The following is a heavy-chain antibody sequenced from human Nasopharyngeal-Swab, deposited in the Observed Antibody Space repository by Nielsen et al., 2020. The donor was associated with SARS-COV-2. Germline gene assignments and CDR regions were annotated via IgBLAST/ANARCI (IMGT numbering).Heavy chain of an antibody. Sequence: GESLKISCAASGFTFSSYGMHWVRQAPGKGLEWVAVIWYDGSNKYYADSAKGRFTISRDNSKNTLYLQMNSLRAEDTAVYYCARDIPSGGWLTQGDYWGQGTLVTVSS. V-gene: IGHV3-33*01. CDR1: GFTFSSYG. D-gene: IGHD6-19*01. CDR3: ARDIPSGGWLTQGDY. J-gene: IGHJ4*02. CDR2: IWYDGSNK.